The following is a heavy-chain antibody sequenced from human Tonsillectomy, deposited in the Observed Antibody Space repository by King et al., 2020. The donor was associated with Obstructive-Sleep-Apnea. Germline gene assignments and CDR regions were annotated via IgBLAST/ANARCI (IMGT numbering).Heavy chain of an antibody. Sequence: VQLQESGPGLVKPSETLSLTCTVSGGSVSSGSYYWSWFRQPPGKGLEWIGYIYYSGSTNYNPSLKSRVTISVDTSKNQFSLKLSSVTAADTAVYYCARDAKGYDYGDYVHAFDIWGQGTMVTVSS. CDR1: GGSVSSGSYY. CDR3: ARDAKGYDYGDYVHAFDI. D-gene: IGHD4-17*01. CDR2: IYYSGST. J-gene: IGHJ3*02. V-gene: IGHV4-61*01.